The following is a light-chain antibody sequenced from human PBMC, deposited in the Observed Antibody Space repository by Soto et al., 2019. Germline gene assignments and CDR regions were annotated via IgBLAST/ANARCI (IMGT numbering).Light chain of an antibody. V-gene: IGKV2-28*01. CDR3: MQAVRTPPYC. Sequence: DIVMPQSPLSLPVTPGEPASISCRSSQSLLHSNGYNFLEWDLQKPGQSPQLLIYLGSNRASGVPVRFSGRGSGTDFTLKISRVEAEYVGVYCCMQAVRTPPYCFGQGAKLVIK. CDR2: LGS. J-gene: IGKJ2*03. CDR1: QSLLHSNGYNF.